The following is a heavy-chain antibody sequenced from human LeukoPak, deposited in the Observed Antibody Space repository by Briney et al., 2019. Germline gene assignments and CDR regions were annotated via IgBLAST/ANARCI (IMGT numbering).Heavy chain of an antibody. D-gene: IGHD3/OR15-3a*01. V-gene: IGHV3-7*01. J-gene: IGHJ4*02. CDR1: GFTFTDYS. CDR2: IKPDGGEK. Sequence: PGGSLRLSCAASGFTFTDYSMTWVRQAPGKGLEWVANIKPDGGEKYYVDSVKGRFTISRDNAKKSLYLQMNSLRAEDTAVYYCARHVDLDYRGQGTLVSASS. CDR3: ARHVDLDY.